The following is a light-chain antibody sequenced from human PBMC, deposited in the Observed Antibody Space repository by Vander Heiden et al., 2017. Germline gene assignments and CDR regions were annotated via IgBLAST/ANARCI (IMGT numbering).Light chain of an antibody. CDR3: QQYYSYSRT. CDR2: KAS. V-gene: IGKV1-5*03. J-gene: IGKJ1*01. Sequence: DIQMTQSPSPLSASVGDRVTINCRASQSISSWLDWYQQKPGKAPKLLIYKASSLESGVPARFSGSGSGTEFTLTISSLQPEDFATYYCQQYYSYSRTFGQGTKVEIK. CDR1: QSISSW.